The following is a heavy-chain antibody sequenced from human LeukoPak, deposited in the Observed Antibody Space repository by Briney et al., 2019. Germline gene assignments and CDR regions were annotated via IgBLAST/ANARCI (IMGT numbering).Heavy chain of an antibody. Sequence: GESLKISCKGSGYSFTNFWIGWVRQMPGKGLEWMGFIYPGDSTTRYSPSFQGQVTISADKSISTAYLQWSSLKASDTAVYYCARLATEGTYDYWGQGTLVIVSS. V-gene: IGHV5-51*01. D-gene: IGHD1-14*01. J-gene: IGHJ4*02. CDR2: IYPGDSTT. CDR1: GYSFTNFW. CDR3: ARLATEGTYDY.